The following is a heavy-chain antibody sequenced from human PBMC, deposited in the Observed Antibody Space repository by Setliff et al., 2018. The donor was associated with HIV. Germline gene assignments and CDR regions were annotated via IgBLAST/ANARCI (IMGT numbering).Heavy chain of an antibody. D-gene: IGHD2-2*01. CDR1: GGSISKYF. CDR3: AREIKVPPQGALDY. J-gene: IGHJ4*02. Sequence: LSLTCTVSGGSISKYFWSWIRQSAEKGLEWIGRIYSSGRTNYNPSLKSRVTISVDMSKNQFSLKLSSVTAADTAVYYCAREIKVPPQGALDYWGQGMLVTVSS. CDR2: IYSSGRT. V-gene: IGHV4-4*07.